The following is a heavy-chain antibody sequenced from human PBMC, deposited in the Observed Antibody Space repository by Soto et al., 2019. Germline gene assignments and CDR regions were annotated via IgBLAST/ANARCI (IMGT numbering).Heavy chain of an antibody. CDR1: GGSISSGDYY. Sequence: SETLSLTCTVSGGSISSGDYYWSWIRHHPGKGLEWIGYIYSSGSTYYNPSLRSRVTISADTSKNQFSLRLSSVTAADTTVYYCVRDYDYDTSRNDAFDIWGQGTMVTVSS. J-gene: IGHJ3*02. CDR2: IYSSGST. CDR3: VRDYDYDTSRNDAFDI. D-gene: IGHD3-22*01. V-gene: IGHV4-31*03.